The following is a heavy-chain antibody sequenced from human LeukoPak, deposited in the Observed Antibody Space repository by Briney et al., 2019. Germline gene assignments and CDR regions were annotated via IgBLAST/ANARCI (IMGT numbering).Heavy chain of an antibody. V-gene: IGHV4-59*08. J-gene: IGHJ4*02. Sequence: SETLSLTCTVSGGSISSYYWSWIRQPPGKGLEWIGYIYYSGSTNYNPSLRSRVTISVDTSKNQFSLKLSSVTTADTAIYYCARHVYSSSPFDYWGQGTLVTVSS. CDR3: ARHVYSSSPFDY. D-gene: IGHD6-13*01. CDR2: IYYSGST. CDR1: GGSISSYY.